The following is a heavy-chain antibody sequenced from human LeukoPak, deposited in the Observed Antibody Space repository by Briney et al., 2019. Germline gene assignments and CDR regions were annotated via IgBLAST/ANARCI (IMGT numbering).Heavy chain of an antibody. D-gene: IGHD3-22*01. V-gene: IGHV1-18*01. CDR2: ISAYNGNT. CDR3: ARGGRHYYDSSGYYQYDY. CDR1: GYTFTSYG. Sequence: GASVKVSCKASGYTFTSYGISWVRQAPGQGLEWMGWISAYNGNTNYAQKLQGRVTMTTDTSTSTAYMELRSLRSDDTAVYYCARGGRHYYDSSGYYQYDYWGQGNLVTVSS. J-gene: IGHJ4*02.